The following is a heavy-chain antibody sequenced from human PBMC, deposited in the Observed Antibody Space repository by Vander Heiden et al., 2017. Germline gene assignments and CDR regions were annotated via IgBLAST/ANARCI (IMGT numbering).Heavy chain of an antibody. CDR2: IKQDGSEK. CDR3: ARDRVAKISDY. CDR1: GVTFSSYC. D-gene: IGHD2-15*01. Sequence: EVQLVESGGGLVQPGGSLRLSCAASGVTFSSYCRSWVRQDPGKGLGWVANIKQDGSEKYYVDSVKGRFTISRDNAKNSLYLQMNSLRAEDTAVYYCARDRVAKISDYWGQGTLVTVSS. J-gene: IGHJ4*02. V-gene: IGHV3-7*01.